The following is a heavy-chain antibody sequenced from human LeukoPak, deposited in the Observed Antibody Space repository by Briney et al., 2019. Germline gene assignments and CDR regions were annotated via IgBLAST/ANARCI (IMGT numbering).Heavy chain of an antibody. CDR3: AREGEWSRDY. CDR1: GFTFKNYW. D-gene: IGHD2-8*01. Sequence: GGSLRLFCAGSGFTFKNYWVDWVRQVPGKGLEWLANIKGDGSKENYLDSVKCRFTISRDNARNSLYLQMNSLRTEDPAVYYCAREGEWSRDYWGQGTLVIVSS. V-gene: IGHV3-7*01. J-gene: IGHJ4*02. CDR2: IKGDGSKE.